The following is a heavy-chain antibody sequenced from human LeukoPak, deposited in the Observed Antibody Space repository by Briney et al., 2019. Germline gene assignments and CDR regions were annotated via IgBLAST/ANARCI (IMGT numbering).Heavy chain of an antibody. J-gene: IGHJ4*02. CDR2: ISWNSGSI. CDR3: AKDIGYYYASSGYPDY. Sequence: PGRSLRLSCAASGFTFDDYAMHWVRQAPGKGLEWVSGISWNSGSIGYADSVKGRFTISRDNAKNSLYLQMNSLRAEDTALYYCAKDIGYYYASSGYPDYWGQGTLVTVSS. D-gene: IGHD3-22*01. CDR1: GFTFDDYA. V-gene: IGHV3-9*01.